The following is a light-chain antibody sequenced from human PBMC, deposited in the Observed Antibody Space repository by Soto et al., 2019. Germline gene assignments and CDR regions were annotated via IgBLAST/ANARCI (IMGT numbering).Light chain of an antibody. CDR2: GAS. Sequence: EIVLTQSPGTLSLSSGERATLSCRASQSVSSSYLAWYQQKPGQAPRLLIYGASSRATGIPDRFSGSGSGTDFTLTISRLEPEDFAVYYCHQYGSSPMITFGQGTRMEI. V-gene: IGKV3-20*01. J-gene: IGKJ5*01. CDR3: HQYGSSPMIT. CDR1: QSVSSSY.